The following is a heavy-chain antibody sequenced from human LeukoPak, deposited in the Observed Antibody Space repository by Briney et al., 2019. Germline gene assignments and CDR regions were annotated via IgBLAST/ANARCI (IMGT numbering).Heavy chain of an antibody. J-gene: IGHJ4*02. CDR3: ARHGPGVAYGDYFNFDY. Sequence: PSETLSLTCAVSGGSISSSNWRSWVRQPPGKGLEWIGEIYHSGSTNYNPSLKSRVTISVDKSKDQFSLKLSSVTAADTAVYYCARHGPGVAYGDYFNFDYWGQGTLVTVSS. CDR1: GGSISSSNW. V-gene: IGHV4-4*02. CDR2: IYHSGST. D-gene: IGHD4-17*01.